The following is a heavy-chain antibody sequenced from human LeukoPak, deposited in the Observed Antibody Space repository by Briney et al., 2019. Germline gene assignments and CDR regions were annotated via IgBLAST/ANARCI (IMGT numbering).Heavy chain of an antibody. CDR1: GYTFTSYN. V-gene: IGHV1-46*01. D-gene: IGHD6-19*01. Sequence: ASVKVSCKASGYTFTSYNIHWVRQAPGQGLEWMGTINPSDGSTRYEQKFQGRVTMTRDTSTSTVYMELRSLRSEDTAVYYCARGTHMGAVAGPGYWGQGTPVTVSS. CDR3: ARGTHMGAVAGPGY. CDR2: INPSDGST. J-gene: IGHJ4*02.